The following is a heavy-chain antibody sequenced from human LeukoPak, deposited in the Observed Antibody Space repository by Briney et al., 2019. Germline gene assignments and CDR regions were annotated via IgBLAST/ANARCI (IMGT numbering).Heavy chain of an antibody. CDR3: ARENSNWFDP. CDR1: GXSVSSGSYY. D-gene: IGHD2/OR15-2a*01. Sequence: SETLSLTCTVSGXSVSSGSYYWSWIRQPPGKGLEWIGYIYYSGSTNYNPSLKSRVTISVDTSKNQFSLKLSSVTAADTAVYYCARENSNWFDPWGQGTLVTVSS. J-gene: IGHJ5*02. V-gene: IGHV4-61*01. CDR2: IYYSGST.